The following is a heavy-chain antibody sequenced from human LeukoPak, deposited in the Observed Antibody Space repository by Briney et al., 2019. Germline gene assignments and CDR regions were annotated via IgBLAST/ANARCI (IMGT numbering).Heavy chain of an antibody. CDR3: ARLTTVTMDV. V-gene: IGHV4-59*01. Sequence: SETLSLTCTVSGASISSYYWHWIRQPPGKGLEWIGYFYYSGSTNYNPSLKSRVTISVDTSKNQFSLKLSSATAADTAVYYCARLTTVTMDVWGKGTTVTVSS. D-gene: IGHD4-17*01. CDR1: GASISSYY. CDR2: FYYSGST. J-gene: IGHJ6*04.